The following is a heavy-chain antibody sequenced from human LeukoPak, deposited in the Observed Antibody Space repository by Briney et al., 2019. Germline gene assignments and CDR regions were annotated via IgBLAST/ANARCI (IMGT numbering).Heavy chain of an antibody. CDR1: GGSISSYY. Sequence: PSETVSHTCTVSGGSISSYYWSWIRQAPGKGLEWIGYIYYSGSTNYNPSLKSRVTMSVDTSKKQFSLKLSSVTAADTAVYFCARGPTVNNYYYGMDVWGQGTTVTVSS. CDR3: ARGPTVNNYYYGMDV. V-gene: IGHV4-59*01. J-gene: IGHJ6*02. CDR2: IYYSGST. D-gene: IGHD4-17*01.